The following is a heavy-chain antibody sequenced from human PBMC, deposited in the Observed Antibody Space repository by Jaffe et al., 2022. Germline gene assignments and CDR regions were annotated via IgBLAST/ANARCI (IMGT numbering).Heavy chain of an antibody. CDR3: TRDGAVSGDFDY. D-gene: IGHD6-19*01. J-gene: IGHJ4*02. V-gene: IGHV3-49*03. CDR2: IRSKAYGGTT. CDR1: GFTFGDYA. Sequence: EVQLVESGGGLVQPGRSLRLSCTASGFTFGDYAMSWFRQAPGKGLEWVGFIRSKAYGGTTEYAASVKGRFTISRDDSKSIAYLQMNSLKTEDTAVYYCTRDGAVSGDFDYWGQGTLVTVSS.